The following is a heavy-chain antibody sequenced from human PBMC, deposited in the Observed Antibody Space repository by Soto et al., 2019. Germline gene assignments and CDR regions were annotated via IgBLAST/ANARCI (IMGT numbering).Heavy chain of an antibody. V-gene: IGHV4-31*03. CDR3: ARVSSSWLDAVDY. CDR1: GGSISSGGYY. CDR2: IYYSGST. D-gene: IGHD6-13*01. Sequence: QVQLQESGPGLVKPSQTLSLTCTVSGGSISSGGYYWSWIRQHPGKGLEWIGYIYYSGSTYYNPSLKSRVTISVDTSKTQFSLKLSSVTTADTAVYYCARVSSSWLDAVDYWGQGTLVTVSS. J-gene: IGHJ4*02.